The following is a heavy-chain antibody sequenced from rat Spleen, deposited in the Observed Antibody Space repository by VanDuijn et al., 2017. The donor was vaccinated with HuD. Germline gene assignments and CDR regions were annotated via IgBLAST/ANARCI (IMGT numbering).Heavy chain of an antibody. CDR3: ATEKWDPYYWYFDF. CDR1: GFTFNNYW. J-gene: IGHJ1*01. CDR2: ITNASSST. Sequence: EVQLVESGGGQVQPGRSLKLSCVASGFTFNNYWMTWIRQAPGKGLEWVASITNASSSTHYAETVKGRFTISRDNAKNTVDMQLNSLRSEDTAMYFCATEKWDPYYWYFDFWGPGTMVTVSS. V-gene: IGHV5-31*01. D-gene: IGHD1-7*01.